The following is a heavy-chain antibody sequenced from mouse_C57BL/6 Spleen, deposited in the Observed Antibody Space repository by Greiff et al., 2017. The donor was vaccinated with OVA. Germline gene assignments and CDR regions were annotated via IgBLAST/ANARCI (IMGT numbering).Heavy chain of an antibody. CDR3: ARGHYGSSYGVDY. V-gene: IGHV1-59*01. CDR2: IDPSDSYT. J-gene: IGHJ2*01. CDR1: GYTFTSYW. Sequence: QVQLQQPGAELVRPGTSVKLSCKASGYTFTSYWMHWVKQRPGQGLEWIGVIDPSDSYTNYNQKFKGKATLTVDTSSSTAYMQLSSLTSEDSAVYYCARGHYGSSYGVDYWGKGTTLTVSS. D-gene: IGHD1-1*01.